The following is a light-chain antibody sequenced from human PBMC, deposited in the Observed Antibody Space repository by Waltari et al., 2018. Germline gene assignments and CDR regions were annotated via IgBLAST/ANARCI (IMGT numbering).Light chain of an antibody. Sequence: QLVVTQSPSVSAALGASVKLTCTLSSGHRGNVTAWLQQHPEKGPRYLMKVNSDGSHSKGDEIPDRFSGSSSGAERYLTIANVQSEDEADYYCETGGHGTWVFGGGTRLTVL. CDR1: SGHRGNV. CDR3: ETGGHGTWV. CDR2: VNSDGSH. V-gene: IGLV4-69*01. J-gene: IGLJ3*02.